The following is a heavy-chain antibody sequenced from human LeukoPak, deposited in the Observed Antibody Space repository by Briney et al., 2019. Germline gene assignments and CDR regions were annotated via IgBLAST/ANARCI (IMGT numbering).Heavy chain of an antibody. Sequence: ASVKVSCKASGYTFTSYYMHWVRQAPGQGLEWMGIINPSGGSTNYAQRFQGRVTMTRDTSTSTVSMDLSSLRSADTGMYYCARDREGLTPSSFDFWGQGTLVTVSS. CDR3: ARDREGLTPSSFDF. V-gene: IGHV1-46*01. CDR2: INPSGGST. D-gene: IGHD3/OR15-3a*01. J-gene: IGHJ4*02. CDR1: GYTFTSYY.